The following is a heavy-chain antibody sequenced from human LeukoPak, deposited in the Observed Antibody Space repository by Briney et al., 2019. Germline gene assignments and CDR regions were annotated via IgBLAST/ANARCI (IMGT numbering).Heavy chain of an antibody. Sequence: GGSLRLSCAASGFTFSSYAMSWVRQAPGQGLEWVSSISYSGDSTYSADSVKGRFTIFRDNSKNTLYLQMNSLRAEDTAVYYCAKARRWLQLFDCWGQGTLVTVSS. J-gene: IGHJ4*02. CDR2: ISYSGDST. V-gene: IGHV3-23*01. D-gene: IGHD5-24*01. CDR1: GFTFSSYA. CDR3: AKARRWLQLFDC.